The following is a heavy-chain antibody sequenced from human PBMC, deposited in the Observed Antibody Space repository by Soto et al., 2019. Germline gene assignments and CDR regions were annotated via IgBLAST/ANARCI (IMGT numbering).Heavy chain of an antibody. Sequence: LSLTCAASGFTFSSYWMSWVRQAPGKGLEWVANIKQDGSEKYYVDSVKGRFTISRDNAKNSLYLQMKSLRAEDPAVYYCARTLIVGATNDAFDIWGQGTMVTVSS. J-gene: IGHJ3*02. CDR1: GFTFSSYW. D-gene: IGHD1-26*01. CDR3: ARTLIVGATNDAFDI. V-gene: IGHV3-7*03. CDR2: IKQDGSEK.